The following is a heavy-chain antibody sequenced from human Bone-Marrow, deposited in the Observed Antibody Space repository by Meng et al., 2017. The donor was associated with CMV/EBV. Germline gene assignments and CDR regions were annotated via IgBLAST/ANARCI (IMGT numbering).Heavy chain of an antibody. CDR2: ISSSGSTI. D-gene: IGHD2-2*01. J-gene: IGHJ4*02. Sequence: GESLKISCAASGFTFSSYSMNWVRQAPGKGLEWVSYISSSGSTIYYADSVKGRFTISRDNAKNSLYLQMNSLRAEDTAVYYCARALGYCSSTSCYEYYFDYWGQGTLVTVSS. CDR1: GFTFSSYS. V-gene: IGHV3-48*04. CDR3: ARALGYCSSTSCYEYYFDY.